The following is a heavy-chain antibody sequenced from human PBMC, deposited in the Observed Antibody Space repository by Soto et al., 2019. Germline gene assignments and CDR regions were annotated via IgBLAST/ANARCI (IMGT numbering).Heavy chain of an antibody. CDR2: INHSGST. CDR1: GGSFSGYY. CDR3: ARGQTSPLSY. J-gene: IGHJ4*02. V-gene: IGHV4-34*01. Sequence: QVQLQQWGAGLLKPSETLSLTCAVYGGSFSGYYWSWIRQPPGKGLEWIGEINHSGSTNYNPSLKSRVTISVDTSKNQFSLKLSSVTAADTAVYYCARGQTSPLSYWGQGTLVTVSS.